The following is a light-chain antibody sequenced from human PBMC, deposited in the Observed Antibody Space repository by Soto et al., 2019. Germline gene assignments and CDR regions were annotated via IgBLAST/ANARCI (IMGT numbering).Light chain of an antibody. V-gene: IGKV3-11*01. Sequence: EIVLTQSPATLSLSPGERATLSCRASQSVSSYLAWYHQKPGQAPRLLIYHASNRATGIPARFSGSGSGTDFTLTISSLEPEDFAVYYCQQRSNWPRTFGQGTKVEIK. CDR3: QQRSNWPRT. J-gene: IGKJ1*01. CDR1: QSVSSY. CDR2: HAS.